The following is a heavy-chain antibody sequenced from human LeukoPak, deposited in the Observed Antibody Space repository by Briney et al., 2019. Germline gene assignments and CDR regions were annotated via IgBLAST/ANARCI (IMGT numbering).Heavy chain of an antibody. V-gene: IGHV3-48*03. CDR2: ISSSGSTK. Sequence: PGGSLRLSCAASGFTFSSYEMNWVRQAPGKGLEWVSYISSSGSTKYYADSVKGRFTISRDNAKNSLYLQMNSLRAEDTAVYYCARDLRFAVGALDWFDPWGQGTLVTVSS. CDR1: GFTFSSYE. J-gene: IGHJ5*02. D-gene: IGHD1-26*01. CDR3: ARDLRFAVGALDWFDP.